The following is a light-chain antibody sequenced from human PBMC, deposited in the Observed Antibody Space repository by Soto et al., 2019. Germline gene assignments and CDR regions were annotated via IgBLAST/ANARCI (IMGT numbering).Light chain of an antibody. J-gene: IGKJ1*01. CDR3: QQYNSYPRT. Sequence: DIQMTQSPSILSASVGDRVTITCRASQSISNWLAWYQQKPGKAPKLLIYDASSLESGVPSRFSGSGSGTEFTLTISRLQPDDFATYYCQQYNSYPRTFGQGTKVEIK. CDR2: DAS. V-gene: IGKV1-5*01. CDR1: QSISNW.